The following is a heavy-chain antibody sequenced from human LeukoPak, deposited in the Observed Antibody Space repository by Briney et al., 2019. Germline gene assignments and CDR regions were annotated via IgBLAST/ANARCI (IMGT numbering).Heavy chain of an antibody. CDR3: ARDGLPNSLYYYYYMDV. CDR1: GYTFTSYY. V-gene: IGHV1-46*01. Sequence: GASVKVSCKASGYTFTSYYMHWVRQAPGQGLEWMGIINPSGGSTSYAQKFQGRVTMTRDTSTSTVYMELSSLRSEDTAVYYCARDGLPNSLYYYYYMDVWGKGTTVTVSS. J-gene: IGHJ6*03. CDR2: INPSGGST. D-gene: IGHD3/OR15-3a*01.